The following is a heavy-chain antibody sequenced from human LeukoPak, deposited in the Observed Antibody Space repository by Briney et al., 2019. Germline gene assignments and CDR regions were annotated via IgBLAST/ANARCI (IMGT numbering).Heavy chain of an antibody. D-gene: IGHD6-6*01. J-gene: IGHJ4*02. Sequence: GGSVRLSCAASGFTFSSYSMNWVRQAPGKWLEWVSSISSSSSYIYYADSVKGRFTISRDNAKNSLYLQMNSLRAEDTAVYSCARERAARPPYYFDYCGEGSLVTVSS. CDR1: GFTFSSYS. CDR2: ISSSSSYI. CDR3: ARERAARPPYYFDY. V-gene: IGHV3-21*01.